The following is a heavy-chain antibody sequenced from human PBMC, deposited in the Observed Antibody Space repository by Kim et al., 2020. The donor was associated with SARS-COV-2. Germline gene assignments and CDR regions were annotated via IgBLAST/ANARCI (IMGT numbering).Heavy chain of an antibody. Sequence: NGNAVLEKSRITINPDTSQNQLSLQLKSVTPEDTAVYYCARGAFRTFDYWGQGTLVTVSS. V-gene: IGHV6-1*01. D-gene: IGHD1-7*01. CDR3: ARGAFRTFDY. J-gene: IGHJ4*02. CDR2: N.